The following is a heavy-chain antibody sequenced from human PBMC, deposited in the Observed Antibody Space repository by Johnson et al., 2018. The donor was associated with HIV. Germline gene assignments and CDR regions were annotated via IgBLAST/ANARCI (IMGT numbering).Heavy chain of an antibody. CDR1: GFTLSSYD. J-gene: IGHJ3*02. CDR3: ARRSIRSDGFDI. CDR2: IDTAGDT. Sequence: VQLVESGGGLVQPGGSLRLSCAASGFTLSSYDMHWVRQATGKGLEWVSEIDTAGDTYYPGSVKGRFTTSRENAKTSLYLQMNSLRAGDTAVYYCARRSIRSDGFDIWGQGTMVTVSS. V-gene: IGHV3-13*01. D-gene: IGHD4-11*01.